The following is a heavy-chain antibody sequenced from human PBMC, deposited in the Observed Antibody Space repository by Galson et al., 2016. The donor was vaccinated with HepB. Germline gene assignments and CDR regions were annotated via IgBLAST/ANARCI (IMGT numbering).Heavy chain of an antibody. Sequence: ETLSLTCAVSGGSISSDAWWSWVRQPPRQGLEWIGEIHHSAITNYNPSPKSRVTISVDRSKNQFSLKVSYVTAAETAVYYCARGPLPPYSGVYFNTWGQGTLVTVSS. CDR3: ARGPLPPYSGVYFNT. D-gene: IGHD1-26*01. CDR1: GGSISSDAW. CDR2: IHHSAIT. V-gene: IGHV4-4*02. J-gene: IGHJ4*02.